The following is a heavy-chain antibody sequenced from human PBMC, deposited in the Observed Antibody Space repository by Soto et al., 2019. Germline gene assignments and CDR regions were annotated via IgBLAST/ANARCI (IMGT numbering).Heavy chain of an antibody. CDR1: GFTFSSYS. Sequence: EVQLVESGGGLVKPGGSLRLSCAASGFTFSSYSMNWVRQAPGQGLEWVSSISSSSSYIYYADSVKGRFTISRDHAKNSLYLQMNSLRAEDTAVYYCARAPRGRYGDFDSWGQGTLVTVSS. J-gene: IGHJ4*02. V-gene: IGHV3-21*01. CDR2: ISSSSSYI. D-gene: IGHD4-17*01. CDR3: ARAPRGRYGDFDS.